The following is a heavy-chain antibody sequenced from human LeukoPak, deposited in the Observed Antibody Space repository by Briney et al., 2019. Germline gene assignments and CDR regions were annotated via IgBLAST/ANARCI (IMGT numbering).Heavy chain of an antibody. V-gene: IGHV3-15*01. CDR3: TTEWELLQYFDY. Sequence: PGGSLRLSCAASGFTFSNAWMSWVRQAPGKGVEWVGRIKSKTDGGTTDYAAPVKGRFTISRDDSKNTLYLQMNSLKTEDTAVYYCTTEWELLQYFDYWGQGTLVTVSS. J-gene: IGHJ4*02. CDR1: GFTFSNAW. D-gene: IGHD1-26*01. CDR2: IKSKTDGGTT.